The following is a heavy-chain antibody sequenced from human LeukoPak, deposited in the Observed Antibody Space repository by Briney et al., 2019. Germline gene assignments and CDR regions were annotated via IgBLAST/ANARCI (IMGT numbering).Heavy chain of an antibody. CDR1: GYTFTSYG. CDR2: ISAYNGNT. CDR3: ARDQTAIAAAWYPYYYYGMDV. V-gene: IGHV1-18*01. J-gene: IGHJ6*02. Sequence: RASVRVSCKASGYTFTSYGISWVRQAPGQGLEWMGWISAYNGNTNYAQKLQGRVTMTTDTSTSTAYMELRSLRSDDTAVYYCARDQTAIAAAWYPYYYYGMDVWGQGTTGTVSS. D-gene: IGHD6-13*01.